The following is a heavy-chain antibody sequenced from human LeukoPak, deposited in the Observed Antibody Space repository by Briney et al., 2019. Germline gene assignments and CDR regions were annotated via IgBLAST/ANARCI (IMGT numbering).Heavy chain of an antibody. CDR3: AKGTYDFWSGYMDV. J-gene: IGHJ6*04. CDR2: IWYGGSNK. CDR1: GFTFSSYG. Sequence: GGSLRLSCAASGFTFSSYGMHWVRQAPGKGLEWVAVIWYGGSNKYYADSVKGRFTISRDNSKNTLYLQMNSLRAEDTAVYYCAKGTYDFWSGYMDVWGKGTTVTVSS. D-gene: IGHD3-3*01. V-gene: IGHV3-30*02.